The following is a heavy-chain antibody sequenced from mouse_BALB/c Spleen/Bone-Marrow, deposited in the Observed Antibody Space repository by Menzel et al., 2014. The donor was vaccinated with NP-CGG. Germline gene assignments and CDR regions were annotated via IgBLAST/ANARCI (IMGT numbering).Heavy chain of an antibody. J-gene: IGHJ2*01. V-gene: IGHV5-6-4*01. CDR2: ISSGGNYS. D-gene: IGHD1-1*01. CDR3: TREGDGRGGDVDY. Sequence: EVKVVESGGGLVKPGGSLKLSCAASGFTFISYTMSWVRQTPEKRLEWVAIISSGGNYSYYPDSVKGRFTISRDNAENTQCLYVSRMKGEDAAMYYCTREGDGRGGDVDYWGQGTTLTVSS. CDR1: GFTFISYT.